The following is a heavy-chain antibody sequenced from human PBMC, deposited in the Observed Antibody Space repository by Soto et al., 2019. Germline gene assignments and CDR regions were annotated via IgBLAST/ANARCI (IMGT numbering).Heavy chain of an antibody. V-gene: IGHV4-61*01. J-gene: IGHJ6*02. CDR2: IYYSGST. D-gene: IGHD3-10*01. CDR3: ARERAQGYGSGSYGWPGRQWSMDV. CDR1: GGSVSSGSYY. Sequence: SETLSLTCTVSGGSVSSGSYYWSWIRQPPGKGLEWIGYIYYSGSTNYNPSPKSRVTISVDTSKNQFSLKLSSVTAADTAVYYCARERAQGYGSGSYGWPGRQWSMDVWGQGTTVTVSS.